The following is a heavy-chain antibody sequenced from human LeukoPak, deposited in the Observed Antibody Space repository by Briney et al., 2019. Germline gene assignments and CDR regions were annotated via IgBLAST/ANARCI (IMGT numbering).Heavy chain of an antibody. Sequence: PSETLSLTCTVSGGSIRSSYYYWGWIRQPPGKGLEWIGSIYDSGSTYYNPSLKSRVTISVDTSKNQFSLNLDSVTAADTAVYYCVRDRELNYWGQGTLVTVSS. CDR3: VRDRELNY. CDR2: IYDSGST. D-gene: IGHD3-10*01. J-gene: IGHJ4*02. V-gene: IGHV4-39*07. CDR1: GGSIRSSYYY.